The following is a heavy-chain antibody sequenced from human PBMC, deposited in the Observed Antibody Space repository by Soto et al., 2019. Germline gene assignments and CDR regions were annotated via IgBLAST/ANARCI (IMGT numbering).Heavy chain of an antibody. CDR1: GGSVSSGSYY. Sequence: SETLSLTCTVSGGSVSSGSYYWSWIRQPPGKGLEWIGYIYYSGSTNYNPSLKSRVTISVDTSKNQFSLKLSSVTAADTAVYYCARDVKRWYDADYYYGMDVWGQGTTV. CDR2: IYYSGST. D-gene: IGHD2-15*01. CDR3: ARDVKRWYDADYYYGMDV. V-gene: IGHV4-61*01. J-gene: IGHJ6*02.